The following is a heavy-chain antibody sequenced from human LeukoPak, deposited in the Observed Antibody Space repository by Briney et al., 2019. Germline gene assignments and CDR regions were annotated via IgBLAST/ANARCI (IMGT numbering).Heavy chain of an antibody. V-gene: IGHV3-73*01. D-gene: IGHD2-21*02. CDR1: GFTFSGSA. CDR3: TRHSEIAYCGGDCFSGDQ. J-gene: IGHJ4*02. CDR2: IRSKANSYAT. Sequence: AGGSLRLSCAASGFTFSGSAMDWVRQAPGKGLEWVGHIRSKANSYATAYAASVKGRFTVSRDDSKNTAFLRMNILKTEDTAVYYCTRHSEIAYCGGDCFSGDQWGQGTLVTVSS.